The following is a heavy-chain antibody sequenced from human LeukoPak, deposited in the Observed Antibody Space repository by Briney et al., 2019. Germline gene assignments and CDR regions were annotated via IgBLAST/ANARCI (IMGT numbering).Heavy chain of an antibody. V-gene: IGHV4-31*03. J-gene: IGHJ4*02. CDR1: GGSISSGGYY. Sequence: PSETLSLTCTVSGGSISSGGYYWSWIRQHPGKGLEWIGYIYYSGSTYYDPSLKSRVTISVDTSKSQFSLKLSSVTAADTAVYYCARLYCSGGSCYLDYWGQGTLVTVSS. D-gene: IGHD2-15*01. CDR2: IYYSGST. CDR3: ARLYCSGGSCYLDY.